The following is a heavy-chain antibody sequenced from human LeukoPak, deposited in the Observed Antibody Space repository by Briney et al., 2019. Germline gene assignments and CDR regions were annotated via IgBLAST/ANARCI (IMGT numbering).Heavy chain of an antibody. CDR2: IYHSGST. Sequence: SETLSLTCAVSGYSISSGYYWGWIRQPPGKGLEWIGSIYHSGSTYYNPSLKSRVTISVDTSKNQFSLKLSSVTAADTAVYYCARTNIAEGGYYWGQGTLVTVSS. CDR3: ARTNIAEGGYY. CDR1: GYSISSGYY. J-gene: IGHJ4*02. D-gene: IGHD6-13*01. V-gene: IGHV4-38-2*01.